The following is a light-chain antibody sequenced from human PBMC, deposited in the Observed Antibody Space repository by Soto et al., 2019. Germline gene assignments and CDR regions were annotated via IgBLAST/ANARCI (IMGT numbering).Light chain of an antibody. CDR2: AAS. Sequence: DIQMTQSPSSLSAFLGDRVTITCRTSQGISDYLVWYQQKPGKVPKLLIYAASTLQSGIPPRFSGTGSGTEFTLTISSLQPEDFATYYCQHYYSAPFTFGPGTKVDIK. CDR1: QGISDY. J-gene: IGKJ3*01. V-gene: IGKV1-27*01. CDR3: QHYYSAPFT.